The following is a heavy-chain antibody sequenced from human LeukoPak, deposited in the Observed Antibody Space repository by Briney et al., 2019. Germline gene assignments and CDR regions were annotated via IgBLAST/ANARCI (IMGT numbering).Heavy chain of an antibody. J-gene: IGHJ4*02. CDR2: ISSSGSTI. CDR1: GFTFSSYE. Sequence: PGGSLRLSCAASGFTFSSYEMNWVRQAPGKGLEWVSYISSSGSTIYYADSVKGRFTISRDNAKNSLYLQMNSLRAEDTAVYYCARAPNKDYFDYWGQGTLVTVSS. V-gene: IGHV3-48*03. D-gene: IGHD2-8*01. CDR3: ARAPNKDYFDY.